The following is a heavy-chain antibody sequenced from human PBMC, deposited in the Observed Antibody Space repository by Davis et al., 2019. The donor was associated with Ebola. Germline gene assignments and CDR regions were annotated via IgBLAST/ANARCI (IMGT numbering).Heavy chain of an antibody. D-gene: IGHD6-19*01. CDR2: INHSGST. V-gene: IGHV4-34*01. Sequence: PSETLSLTCAVYGGSFSGYYWSWIRQPPGKGLEWIGEINHSGSTNYNPSLKSRVTISVDTSKNQFSLKLSSVTAADTAVYYCARVRAFGQWLVRGGWFDPWGQGTLVTVSS. CDR1: GGSFSGYY. J-gene: IGHJ5*02. CDR3: ARVRAFGQWLVRGGWFDP.